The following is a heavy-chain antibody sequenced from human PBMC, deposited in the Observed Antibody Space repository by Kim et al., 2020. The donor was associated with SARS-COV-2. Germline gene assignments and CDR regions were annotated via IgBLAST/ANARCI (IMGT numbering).Heavy chain of an antibody. CDR2: T. D-gene: IGHD3-3*01. V-gene: IGHV4-34*01. J-gene: IGHJ4*02. Sequence: TTYNPPPKRRVAISVETSKNQFSLKLSSVTAADTAVYYCAREGYGVYFDYWGQGTLVTVSS. CDR3: AREGYGVYFDY.